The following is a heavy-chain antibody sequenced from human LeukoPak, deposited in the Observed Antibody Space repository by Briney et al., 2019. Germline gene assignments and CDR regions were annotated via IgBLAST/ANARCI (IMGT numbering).Heavy chain of an antibody. CDR3: ARWGNDYSQFDS. CDR1: GFTFNNYA. CDR2: VSGSGDNT. J-gene: IGHJ4*02. V-gene: IGHV3-23*01. Sequence: GGSLRLSCAASGFTFNNYAMTWVRQAPGKGLEWVSVVSGSGDNTNYADSVKGRFTISRDNSKNTLFLQMNSLRTEDTAVYFCARWGNDYSQFDSWGQGTLVTVSS. D-gene: IGHD4-11*01.